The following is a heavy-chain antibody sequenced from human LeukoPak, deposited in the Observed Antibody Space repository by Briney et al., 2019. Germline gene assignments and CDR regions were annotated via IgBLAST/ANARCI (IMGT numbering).Heavy chain of an antibody. CDR3: ARSIRSGYYLDY. Sequence: SVKVSCKASGGTFSSSAISWVRQAPGQGLEWMGRIIPIFGTANYAQKFQGRVTITTDESTSTAYMALSSLRSEDTAVYYCARSIRSGYYLDYWGQGTLVTVSS. CDR1: GGTFSSSA. D-gene: IGHD3-22*01. J-gene: IGHJ4*02. CDR2: IIPIFGTA. V-gene: IGHV1-69*05.